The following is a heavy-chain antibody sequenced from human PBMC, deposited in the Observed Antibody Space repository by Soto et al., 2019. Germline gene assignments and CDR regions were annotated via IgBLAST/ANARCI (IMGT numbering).Heavy chain of an antibody. Sequence: GASVKVSCKASGYTFTSYAMHWVRQAPGQRLEWMGWINAGNGNTKYAQKFQGRVTITADKSTSTAYMELSSLRSEDTAVYYCAAGIVATIGHSYYYYGMDVWGQGTTVTVSS. D-gene: IGHD5-12*01. J-gene: IGHJ6*02. CDR1: GYTFTSYA. CDR2: INAGNGNT. CDR3: AAGIVATIGHSYYYYGMDV. V-gene: IGHV1-3*01.